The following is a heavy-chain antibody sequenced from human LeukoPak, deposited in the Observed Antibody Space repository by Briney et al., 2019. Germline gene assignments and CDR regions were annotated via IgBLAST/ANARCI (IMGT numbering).Heavy chain of an antibody. D-gene: IGHD2-2*01. J-gene: IGHJ6*02. V-gene: IGHV1-18*01. CDR2: ISAYNGNT. CDR3: ARDQIVVVPGDSSSSDYYYYGMDV. CDR1: GYTFTSYG. Sequence: ASVKVSCKASGYTFTSYGISWVRQAPGQGLEGMGWISAYNGNTNYAQKLQGRVTITTYTSTSTAYMELRSLRSDDTAVYYCARDQIVVVPGDSSSSDYYYYGMDVWGQGTTVTVSS.